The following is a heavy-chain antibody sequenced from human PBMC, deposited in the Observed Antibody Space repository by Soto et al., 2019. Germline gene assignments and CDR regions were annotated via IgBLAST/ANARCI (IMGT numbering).Heavy chain of an antibody. CDR1: GFSLSNARMG. Sequence: QVTLKESGPVLVKPTETLTLTCTVSGFSLSNARMGVSWIRQPPGKALEWLAHIFSNDEKSYSTSLKSRLTSXXDXSXXQVVLTMTNMDPVDTATYYCARIWLNGDGPYYFDYWGQGTLVTVSS. J-gene: IGHJ4*02. V-gene: IGHV2-26*01. D-gene: IGHD4-17*01. CDR3: ARIWLNGDGPYYFDY. CDR2: IFSNDEK.